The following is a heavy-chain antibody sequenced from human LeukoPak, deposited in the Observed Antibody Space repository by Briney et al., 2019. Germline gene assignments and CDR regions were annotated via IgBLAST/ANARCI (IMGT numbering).Heavy chain of an antibody. V-gene: IGHV4-39*02. D-gene: IGHD2-2*01. Sequence: SETLSLTCTVSGGSISSSGYYWGWIRQPPGKGLEWIGNIYYSGSTYYNPSLKSRVTISVDTSKNHFSLKLNSVTAADTALYYCARLGYCSSASCGPLDYWGQGTLVTVSS. CDR2: IYYSGST. CDR3: ARLGYCSSASCGPLDY. J-gene: IGHJ4*02. CDR1: GGSISSSGYY.